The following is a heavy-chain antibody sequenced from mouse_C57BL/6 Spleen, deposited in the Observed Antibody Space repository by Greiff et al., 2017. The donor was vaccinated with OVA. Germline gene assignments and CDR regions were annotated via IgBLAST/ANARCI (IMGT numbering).Heavy chain of an antibody. CDR3: TRDRDY. CDR2: IDPETGGT. V-gene: IGHV1-15*01. CDR1: GYTFTDYE. Sequence: VKLMESGAELVRPGASVTLSCKASGYTFTDYEMHWVKQTPVHGLEWIGAIDPETGGTAYNQKFKGKAILTADKSSSTAYMELRSLTSEDSAVYYCTRDRDYWGQGTLVTVSA. J-gene: IGHJ3*01.